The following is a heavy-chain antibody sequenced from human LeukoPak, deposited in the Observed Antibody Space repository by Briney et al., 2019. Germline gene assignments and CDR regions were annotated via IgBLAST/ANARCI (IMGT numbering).Heavy chain of an antibody. Sequence: PGRSLRLSCVASGFTFSSYGMHWVRQAPGKGLEWVAVIRSDGSNIFYGDSVKGRFTISRDDSKNTLSLQLNSLRADDTGVYYCARASDYGGSELEHWGQGTQVTVSS. D-gene: IGHD4-23*01. J-gene: IGHJ1*01. CDR2: IRSDGSNI. CDR1: GFTFSSYG. V-gene: IGHV3-33*01. CDR3: ARASDYGGSELEH.